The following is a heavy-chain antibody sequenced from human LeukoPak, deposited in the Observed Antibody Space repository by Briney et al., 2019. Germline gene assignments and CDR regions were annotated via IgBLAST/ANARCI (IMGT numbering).Heavy chain of an antibody. D-gene: IGHD6-13*01. Sequence: GGSLRLSCAASGFTFSSYSMNWVRQAPGKGLEWVSSISSSSSYIYYADSVKGRFTISRDNAKNSLYLQMNSLRAEDTAVYYCAREGAIGSSWYHTYYFDYWGQGTLVTVSS. CDR2: ISSSSSYI. V-gene: IGHV3-21*01. J-gene: IGHJ4*02. CDR1: GFTFSSYS. CDR3: AREGAIGSSWYHTYYFDY.